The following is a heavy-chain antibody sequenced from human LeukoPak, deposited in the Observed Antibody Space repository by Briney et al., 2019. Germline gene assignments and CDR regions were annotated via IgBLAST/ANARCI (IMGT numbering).Heavy chain of an antibody. CDR2: ISWNGVTT. CDR3: AASDGEQQLAL. D-gene: IGHD6-13*01. V-gene: IGHV3-43*01. CDR1: GFSFRGYT. Sequence: GGSLRLSCAASGFSFRGYTMHWVRQPPGKGLEWVSLISWNGVTTYYGDSVKGRFTTSRDDSKNSLYLQMNNLRSEDSAFYYCAASDGEQQLALWGQGTLVTVSS. J-gene: IGHJ4*02.